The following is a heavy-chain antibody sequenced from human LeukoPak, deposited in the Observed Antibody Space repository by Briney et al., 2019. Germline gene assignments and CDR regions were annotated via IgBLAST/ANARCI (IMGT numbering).Heavy chain of an antibody. CDR3: AKGRGITIFGVVIH. CDR1: GFTFDDYA. V-gene: IGHV3-9*03. CDR2: ISWNSGSI. J-gene: IGHJ4*02. Sequence: GRSLRLSCAAPGFTFDDYAMHWVRQAPGKGLEWVSGISWNSGSIGYADSVKGRFTISRDDAKNSLYLQMNSLRAEDMALYYCAKGRGITIFGVVIHWGQGTLVTVSS. D-gene: IGHD3-3*01.